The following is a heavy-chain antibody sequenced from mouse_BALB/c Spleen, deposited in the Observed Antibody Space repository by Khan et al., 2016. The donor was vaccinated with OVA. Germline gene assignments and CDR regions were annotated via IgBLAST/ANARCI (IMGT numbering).Heavy chain of an antibody. V-gene: IGHV3-2*02. Sequence: EVKLLESGPGLVKPSQSLSLTCTVTGYSITSDYAWNWIRQLPENQLERMGYISYSGNTKYNPSLKSRISFTRDTSNNQFYLQLNFVTSEDTATYYCARIQGGDFDYWGRGTTLTVSS. CDR3: ARIQGGDFDY. D-gene: IGHD3-2*02. CDR1: GYSITSDYA. J-gene: IGHJ2*01. CDR2: ISYSGNT.